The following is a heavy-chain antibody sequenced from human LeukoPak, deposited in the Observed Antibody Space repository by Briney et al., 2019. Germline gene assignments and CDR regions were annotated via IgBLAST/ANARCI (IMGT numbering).Heavy chain of an antibody. CDR2: ISINTNT. CDR1: GIAVSGNY. J-gene: IGHJ4*02. D-gene: IGHD6-19*01. Sequence: GGSLTLSCAASGIAVSGNYMSWVRQTPGKGLEWISFISINTNTFYADSVRGRFSISRDNAVNSLYLQMKSLRAEDTAVYYCVNGVITASGWSFDSWGQGTLVTVSS. CDR3: VNGVITASGWSFDS. V-gene: IGHV3-69-1*01.